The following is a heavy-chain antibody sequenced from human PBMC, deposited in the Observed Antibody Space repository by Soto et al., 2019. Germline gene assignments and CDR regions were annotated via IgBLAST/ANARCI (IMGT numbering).Heavy chain of an antibody. V-gene: IGHV4-59*12. J-gene: IGHJ5*02. CDR2: IYYSGST. CDR3: ARETYGDYVGYFDP. Sequence: LETLSLTCTVSGGSSSSYYWIWIRQPPGKGLEWIGYIYYSGSTNCNPSLKSRVTISVDTSKNQFSLKVRSVTAADTAVYYCARETYGDYVGYFDPWGQGIQVTVSS. D-gene: IGHD4-17*01. CDR1: GGSSSSYY.